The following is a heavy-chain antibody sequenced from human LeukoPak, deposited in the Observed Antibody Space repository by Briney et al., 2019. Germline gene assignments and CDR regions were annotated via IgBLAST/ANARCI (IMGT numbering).Heavy chain of an antibody. CDR2: ISSSSSYI. D-gene: IGHD3-10*01. CDR3: ARVQPTYYYGSGTATLDY. CDR1: GFTFSSYS. J-gene: IGHJ4*02. V-gene: IGHV3-21*01. Sequence: GGSLRLSCAASGFTFSSYSMNWVRQAPGKGLEWVSSISSSSSYIYYADSVKGRFTISRDNSKNTLYLQMNSLRAEDTAVYYCARVQPTYYYGSGTATLDYWGQGTLVTVSS.